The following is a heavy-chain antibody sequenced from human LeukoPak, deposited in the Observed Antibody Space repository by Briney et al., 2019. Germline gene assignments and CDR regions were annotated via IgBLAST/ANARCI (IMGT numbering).Heavy chain of an antibody. CDR2: INWNGGKI. CDR1: GFTFDDYA. V-gene: IGHV3-9*03. Sequence: PGGSLRLSCAASGFTFDDYAMHWIRQAPGKGLEWVSGINWNGGKIGYADSVKGRFTIPRDSAKSSLYLQMNTLRAEDMAFYYCAKALSSSFTGSSWEYWGQGTLVTVSS. D-gene: IGHD6-6*01. CDR3: AKALSSSFTGSSWEY. J-gene: IGHJ4*02.